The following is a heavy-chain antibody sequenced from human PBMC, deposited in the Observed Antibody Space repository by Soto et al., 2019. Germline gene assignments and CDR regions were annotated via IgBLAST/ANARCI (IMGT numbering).Heavy chain of an antibody. CDR1: GFTFSRNA. D-gene: IGHD5-12*01. J-gene: IGHJ6*02. V-gene: IGHV3-30-3*01. CDR2: ISFDGNNQ. CDR3: ARDREYSGFYYGMDV. Sequence: GGSLRLSCEASGFTFSRNAMHWVRPAPGKGLEWVAVISFDGNNQYYTDSVKGRFTISRDNSKNTLDLQMNSLRREDTAVYYCARDREYSGFYYGMDVWGQGTTVTVSS.